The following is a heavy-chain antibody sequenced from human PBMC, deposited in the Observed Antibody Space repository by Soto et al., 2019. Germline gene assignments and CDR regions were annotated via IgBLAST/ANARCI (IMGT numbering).Heavy chain of an antibody. D-gene: IGHD3-3*01. J-gene: IGHJ6*02. CDR1: GGTFSSYA. V-gene: IGHV1-69*13. CDR2: IIPIFGTA. CDR3: ARGRDYYDFWSGYYTGYYYYGMDV. Sequence: ASVKVSCKASGGTFSSYAISWVRQAPGQGLEWMGGIIPIFGTANYAQKFQGRVTITADESTSTAYMELSSLRSEDTAVYYCARGRDYYDFWSGYYTGYYYYGMDVWGQGTTVTVSS.